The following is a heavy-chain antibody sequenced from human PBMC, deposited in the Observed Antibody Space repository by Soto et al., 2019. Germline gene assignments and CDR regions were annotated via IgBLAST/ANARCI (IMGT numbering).Heavy chain of an antibody. Sequence: EVQLVESGGGLVQPGGSLKLSCAASGFTFSASAMHWVRQASGKGLEWVGRIRSKANNYATAYAASVIGRFTISRDDSKNMAYLQMSSLHTEDTAVYSCSGKSYSSHFDNWGQGILVTVSS. V-gene: IGHV3-73*01. CDR2: IRSKANNYAT. D-gene: IGHD6-13*01. CDR3: SGKSYSSHFDN. CDR1: GFTFSASA. J-gene: IGHJ4*02.